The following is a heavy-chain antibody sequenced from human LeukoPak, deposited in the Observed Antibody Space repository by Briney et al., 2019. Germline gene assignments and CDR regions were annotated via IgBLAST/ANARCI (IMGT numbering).Heavy chain of an antibody. Sequence: SETLSLTCTVSGGSISSYYWSWIRQPAGKGLEWIGRIYTSGSTNYNPSLKSRVTISVDTSKNQFSLKLSSVTAADTAVYYCARGRTGYNNPFVDYWGQGTPVTVSS. CDR1: GGSISSYY. CDR3: ARGRTGYNNPFVDY. J-gene: IGHJ4*02. D-gene: IGHD5-24*01. V-gene: IGHV4-4*07. CDR2: IYTSGST.